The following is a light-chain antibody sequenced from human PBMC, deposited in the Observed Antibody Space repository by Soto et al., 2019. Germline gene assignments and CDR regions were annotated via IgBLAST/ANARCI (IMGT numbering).Light chain of an antibody. J-gene: IGKJ5*01. Sequence: EVALTQSPGTLSLSPGDRVTLSCKASQPIAPNYLAWYQQRFGQAPRLLISSTSKRAAGIPDRFSGAGSGTDFTLIISGLESEAFGVYFCQQYATLPITFGQGTRL. CDR3: QQYATLPIT. V-gene: IGKV3-20*01. CDR1: QPIAPNY. CDR2: STS.